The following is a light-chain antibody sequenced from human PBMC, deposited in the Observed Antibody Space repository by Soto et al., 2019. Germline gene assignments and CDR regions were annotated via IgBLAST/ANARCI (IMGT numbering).Light chain of an antibody. CDR1: QSISSW. CDR2: KAS. V-gene: IGKV1-5*03. CDR3: QQYSGPSPWT. J-gene: IGKJ1*01. Sequence: DIQMTQSPSTLSASVGDSVTITCRASQSISSWLAWYQQKPGTAPKLLIYKASYLESGVPSRFSGSGSGTEFTLTISSLQPDDFAIYYCQQYSGPSPWTFGQGTRVEIK.